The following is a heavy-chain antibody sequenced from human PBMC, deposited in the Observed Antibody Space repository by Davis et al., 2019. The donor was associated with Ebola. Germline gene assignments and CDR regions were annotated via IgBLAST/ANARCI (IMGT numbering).Heavy chain of an antibody. CDR2: IYYSGST. CDR1: GGSISSYY. D-gene: IGHD6-19*01. Sequence: SETLSLTCTVSGGSISSYYWSWIRQPPGKGLEWIGYIYYSGSTNYNPSLKSRVTISVDTSKNQFSLQLSSVTAADTAVYYCASIAVAGRGWFDWGQGTLVTVSS. CDR3: ASIAVAGRGWFD. J-gene: IGHJ4*02. V-gene: IGHV4-59*01.